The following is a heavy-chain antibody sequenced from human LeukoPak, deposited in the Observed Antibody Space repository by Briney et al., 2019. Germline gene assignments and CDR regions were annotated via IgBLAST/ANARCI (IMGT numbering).Heavy chain of an antibody. V-gene: IGHV3-23*01. CDR1: GFTFTNYA. J-gene: IGHJ4*02. CDR2: ISARGDNT. CDR3: AKAYHYGAGSSFDY. Sequence: GGSLRLSCAASGFTFTNYAMSWVRQAPGKGLEWVSAISARGDNTYYADSVKGRFSISRDNSQNTQYLQMNSLRAEDTAIYYCAKAYHYGAGSSFDYWGQGILATVSS. D-gene: IGHD3-10*01.